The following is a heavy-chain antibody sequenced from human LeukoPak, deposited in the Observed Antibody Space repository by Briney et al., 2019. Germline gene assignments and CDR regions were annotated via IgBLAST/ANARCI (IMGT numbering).Heavy chain of an antibody. Sequence: GGSLRLSCAASGFTFSSYSMNWVRQAPGKGLEWVSSISSSSSYIYYADSVKGRFTISRDNAKNSLYLQMNSLRAEDTAVYYCARDEGGSYQWFDPWGQGTLVTVSS. V-gene: IGHV3-21*01. D-gene: IGHD1-26*01. CDR2: ISSSSSYI. CDR3: ARDEGGSYQWFDP. CDR1: GFTFSSYS. J-gene: IGHJ5*02.